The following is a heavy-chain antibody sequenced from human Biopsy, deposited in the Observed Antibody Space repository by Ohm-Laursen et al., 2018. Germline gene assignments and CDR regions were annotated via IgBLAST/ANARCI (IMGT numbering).Heavy chain of an antibody. V-gene: IGHV4-4*07. D-gene: IGHD1-14*01. CDR3: ARDRDRRGWFDP. J-gene: IGHJ5*02. CDR1: GGSLSSYS. CDR2: IYTSGIT. Sequence: TLSLTCTVSGGSLSSYSWSWIRQPAGKGLEWIGQIYTSGITNYNPSLKSRVTMSVDTSKNKSSLRVSSVTAADTAVYYCARDRDRRGWFDPWGQGTLVTVSS.